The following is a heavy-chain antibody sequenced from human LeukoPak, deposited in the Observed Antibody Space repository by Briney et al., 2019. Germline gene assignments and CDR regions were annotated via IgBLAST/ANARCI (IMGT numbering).Heavy chain of an antibody. CDR1: GYTFTGYY. CDR2: INPNSGGT. D-gene: IGHD6-6*01. CDR3: ARAGIAARLCWFDP. V-gene: IGHV1-2*02. J-gene: IGHJ5*02. Sequence: ASVKVSCKASGYTFTGYYMHWVRQAPGQGLEWMGWINPNSGGTNYAQKFQGRVTMTRDTSISTAYMELSRLRSDDTAVYYSARAGIAARLCWFDPWGQGTLVTVSS.